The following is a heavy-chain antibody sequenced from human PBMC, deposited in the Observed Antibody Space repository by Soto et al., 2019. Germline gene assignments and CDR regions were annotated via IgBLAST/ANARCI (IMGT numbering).Heavy chain of an antibody. D-gene: IGHD3-22*01. CDR3: ARGGSDYEGSGYYQGHV. J-gene: IGHJ6*02. V-gene: IGHV1-69*12. CDR1: GGTFRNYG. CDR2: IVPIFGA. Sequence: QVQLVQSGAEVKKPGSSVKVSCKSSGGTFRNYGFSWVRQAPGQGLECMGVIVPIFGAEHPQKFQGRVTITAXXAXNXXFMELRGLRAEDTAVYYCARGGSDYEGSGYYQGHVWGQGTTVTVSS.